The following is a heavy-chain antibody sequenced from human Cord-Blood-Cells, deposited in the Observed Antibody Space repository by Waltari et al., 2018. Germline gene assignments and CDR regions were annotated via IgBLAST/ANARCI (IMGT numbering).Heavy chain of an antibody. J-gene: IGHJ4*02. CDR3: AGDWRAARRGDY. Sequence: EVQLVESGGGLVQPGGSLRLCCSASAFTFGSHDMNWFRQAPGMGLEWVSYIRSSGNTIYYADSVKRRFTISRDNDKTSLYLQMNSLRAEDTAVYYCAGDWRAARRGDYWGQGTLVTVSS. V-gene: IGHV3-48*03. D-gene: IGHD6-6*01. CDR2: IRSSGNTI. CDR1: AFTFGSHD.